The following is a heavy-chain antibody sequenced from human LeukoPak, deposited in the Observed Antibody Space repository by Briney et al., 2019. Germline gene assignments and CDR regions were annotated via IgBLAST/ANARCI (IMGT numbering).Heavy chain of an antibody. Sequence: SETLSLTCTVSGGSISSSSYYWGWIRQPPGKGLEWIGSIYYSGSTYYNPSLKSRVTISVDTSKNQFSLKLSSVTAADTAVYYCARETVEGWWLVPFNWFDPWGQGTLVTVSS. J-gene: IGHJ5*02. CDR3: ARETVEGWWLVPFNWFDP. V-gene: IGHV4-39*07. CDR2: IYYSGST. D-gene: IGHD6-19*01. CDR1: GGSISSSSYY.